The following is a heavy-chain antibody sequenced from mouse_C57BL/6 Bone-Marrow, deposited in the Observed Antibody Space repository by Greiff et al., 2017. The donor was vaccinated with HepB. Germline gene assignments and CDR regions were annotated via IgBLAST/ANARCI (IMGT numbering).Heavy chain of an antibody. CDR1: EYEFPSHD. CDR3: ARQSYGSSYGDFDV. Sequence: EVQRVESGGGLVQPGESLKLSCESNEYEFPSHDMSWVRKTPEKRLELVAAINSDGGSTYYPDTMERRFILSRDNTKKTLYLQMSSLRSEDTALDYCARQSYGSSYGDFDVWGTGTTVTVSS. CDR2: INSDGGST. J-gene: IGHJ1*03. V-gene: IGHV5-2*01. D-gene: IGHD1-1*01.